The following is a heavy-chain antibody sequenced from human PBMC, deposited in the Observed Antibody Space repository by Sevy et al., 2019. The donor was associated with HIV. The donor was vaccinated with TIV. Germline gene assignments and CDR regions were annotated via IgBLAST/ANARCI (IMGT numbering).Heavy chain of an antibody. CDR1: GFTFSSYA. J-gene: IGHJ4*02. CDR3: ARGNSYGFYFDY. V-gene: IGHV3-30-3*01. CDR2: ISYDGSNK. D-gene: IGHD5-18*01. Sequence: RGSLRLSCAASGFTFSSYAMHWVRQAPGKGLEWVAVISYDGSNKYYADSVKGRFTISRDNSKNTLYLQMNSLRAEDTAVYYCARGNSYGFYFDYWGQGTLVTVSS.